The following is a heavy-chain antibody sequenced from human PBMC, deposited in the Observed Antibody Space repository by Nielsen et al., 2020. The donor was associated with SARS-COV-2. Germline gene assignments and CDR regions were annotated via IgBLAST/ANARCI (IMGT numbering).Heavy chain of an antibody. CDR1: GFSFNRYA. CDR2: IWYDGSNK. V-gene: IGHV3-33*06. J-gene: IGHJ4*02. Sequence: GESLKISCAASGFSFNRYAMHWVRQAPGKGLEWVAVIWYDGSNKYYADSVKGRFTISRDNSKNTLHLQMTNLRAEDTALYYCAQAPRYCSGGGCYVQYWGQGTLVTVSP. D-gene: IGHD2-15*01. CDR3: AQAPRYCSGGGCYVQY.